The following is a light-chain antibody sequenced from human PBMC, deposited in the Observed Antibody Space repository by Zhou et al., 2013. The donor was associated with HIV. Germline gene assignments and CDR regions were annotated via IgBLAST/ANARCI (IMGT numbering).Light chain of an antibody. Sequence: DTEMTQSPSFVSASVGDNVTITCRASHGVRTWLAWYQQKPGKTPKLLIFGASRLQGGVPSRFSGRGSGTDFTLTINSLQPADFATYYCQQYNNYPWTFGQGTKVEIK. CDR3: QQYNNYPWT. CDR2: GAS. V-gene: IGKV1D-16*01. J-gene: IGKJ1*01. CDR1: HGVRTW.